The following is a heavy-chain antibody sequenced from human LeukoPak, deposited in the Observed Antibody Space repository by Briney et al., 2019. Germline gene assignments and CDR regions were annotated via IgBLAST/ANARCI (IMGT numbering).Heavy chain of an antibody. Sequence: GGSLRLSCAASGFTFSSYGMHWVRQAPGKGLEWVAFIRYDGSNKYYADSVKGRFTIARDNSKSTLYLQMNSLRAEDTAVYYCAKDRDVWGSLLDYWGQGTLVSVSS. J-gene: IGHJ4*02. D-gene: IGHD3-16*01. CDR1: GFTFSSYG. V-gene: IGHV3-30*02. CDR3: AKDRDVWGSLLDY. CDR2: IRYDGSNK.